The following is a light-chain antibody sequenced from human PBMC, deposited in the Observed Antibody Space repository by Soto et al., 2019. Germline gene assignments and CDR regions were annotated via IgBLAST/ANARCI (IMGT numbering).Light chain of an antibody. V-gene: IGKV2-28*01. CDR2: LGS. J-gene: IGKJ4*01. CDR1: QSLLHSNGYNY. Sequence: DIVMTQSPLSLPVTPGEPASISCRSSQSLLHSNGYNYLDWYLQKPGQSPQLLIYLGSNRASGVPDRFSGSGSGTDFTLKISRVEAEDVGVYYCMRALQAAQLTFGGGTKVDIK. CDR3: MRALQAAQLT.